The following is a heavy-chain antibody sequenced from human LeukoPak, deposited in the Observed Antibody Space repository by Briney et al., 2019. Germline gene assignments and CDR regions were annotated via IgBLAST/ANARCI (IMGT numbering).Heavy chain of an antibody. CDR3: ARVRRYSSRPDAFDI. CDR2: IHYSGST. D-gene: IGHD6-13*01. J-gene: IGHJ3*02. V-gene: IGHV4-59*01. CDR1: GGSFSGNY. Sequence: SETLSLTCTVSGGSFSGNYWIWIRQPPGKGLEWIGYIHYSGSTNYNPSLKSRVTISVDTSKNQFSLKLSSVTAADTAVYYCARVRRYSSRPDAFDIWGRGTMVTVSS.